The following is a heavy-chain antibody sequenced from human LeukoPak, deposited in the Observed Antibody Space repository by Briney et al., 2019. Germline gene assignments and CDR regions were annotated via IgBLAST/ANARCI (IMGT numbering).Heavy chain of an antibody. Sequence: GGSLRLSCAASGFTFSSEAMTWVRQAPGKGLEWVSSISDSVRTTYYADSVKGRFTISRDNSKSTVYLQMNSLRAEDTALYYCAKGLGFLPQFDYWGQGTLVAVSS. CDR3: AKGLGFLPQFDY. CDR1: GFTFSSEA. D-gene: IGHD6-19*01. J-gene: IGHJ4*02. CDR2: ISDSVRTT. V-gene: IGHV3-23*01.